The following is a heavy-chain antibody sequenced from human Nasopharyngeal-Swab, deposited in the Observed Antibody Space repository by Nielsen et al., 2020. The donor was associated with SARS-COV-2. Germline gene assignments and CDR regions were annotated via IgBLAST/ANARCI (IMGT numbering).Heavy chain of an antibody. CDR3: ARSRSAMDV. J-gene: IGHJ6*02. CDR2: IWYDGSNK. CDR1: GFTFSSYG. Sequence: GESLKISCAASGFTFSSYGMHWVRQAPGKGLEWVAVIWYDGSNKYYADSVKGRFTISRDNAKNTLYLQISSLRAEETAVYYCARSRSAMDVWGQGTTVTVSS. V-gene: IGHV3-33*03.